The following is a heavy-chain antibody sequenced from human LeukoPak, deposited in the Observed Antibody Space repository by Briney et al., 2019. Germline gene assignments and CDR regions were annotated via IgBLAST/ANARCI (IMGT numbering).Heavy chain of an antibody. CDR2: INPSGGST. CDR3: ARDLASIAARPDAFDI. J-gene: IGHJ3*02. CDR1: GYTLTDYY. V-gene: IGHV1-46*01. D-gene: IGHD6-6*01. Sequence: ASVKVSCKASGYTLTDYYMHWVRQAPGQGLEWMGIINPSGGSTSYAQKFQGRVTMTRDMSTSTVYMELSSLRSEDTAVYYCARDLASIAARPDAFDIWGQGTMVTVSS.